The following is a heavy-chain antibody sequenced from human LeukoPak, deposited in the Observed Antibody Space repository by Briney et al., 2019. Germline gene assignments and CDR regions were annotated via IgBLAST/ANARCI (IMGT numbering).Heavy chain of an antibody. V-gene: IGHV4-4*07. CDR2: IRTDGTT. Sequence: SETLSLTCSVSGDSMGNSYWNWLRPPAGKGLEWIGRIRTDGTTYANPSFESAVTISVDTSKNQFSLRLSSVTAADTAVYYCARVGMARGLDYNYYGMDVWGQGTTVTVSS. D-gene: IGHD3-10*01. CDR3: ARVGMARGLDYNYYGMDV. J-gene: IGHJ6*02. CDR1: GDSMGNSY.